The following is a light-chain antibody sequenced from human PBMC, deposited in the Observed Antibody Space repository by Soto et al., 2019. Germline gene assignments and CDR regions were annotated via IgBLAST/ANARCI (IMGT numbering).Light chain of an antibody. CDR1: SSDVGGYNY. CDR3: SSFAGNNNLV. Sequence: QSALTQPPSASGSPGQSVTISCTGNSSDVGGYNYVSWYQQHPGKAPKLTISEVSKRPSGVPDRFSGSKSGNTASLTVSGLQAEDEADYYCSSFAGNNNLVFGGGTKLTVL. J-gene: IGLJ2*01. CDR2: EVS. V-gene: IGLV2-8*01.